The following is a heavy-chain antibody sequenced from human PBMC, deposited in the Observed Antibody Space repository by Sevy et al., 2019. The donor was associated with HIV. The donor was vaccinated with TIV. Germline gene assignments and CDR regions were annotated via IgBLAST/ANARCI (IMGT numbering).Heavy chain of an antibody. J-gene: IGHJ4*02. CDR3: ARGKSGYGYGLNS. CDR2: IYSDGTT. CDR1: GFTVSSNY. V-gene: IGHV3-66*01. Sequence: GGSLRLSCAASGFTVSSNYMTWVRQAPGKGLEGVSVIYSDGTTYHADSVKDRFTISRDNSKNTLYLQMNSLRAEDMAVYYCARGKSGYGYGLNSWGQGTLVTVSS. D-gene: IGHD5-18*01.